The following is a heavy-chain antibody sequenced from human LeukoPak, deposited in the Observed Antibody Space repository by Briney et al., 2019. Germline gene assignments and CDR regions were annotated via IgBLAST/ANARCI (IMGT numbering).Heavy chain of an antibody. CDR1: GFTFSSYA. CDR3: AKDRDIVVVPAADTFDY. Sequence: GGSLRLSCAASGFTFSSYAMSWVRQAPGKGLEWVSAISGSGGSTYYADSVKGRFTISRDNSKNTLYLQMNSLRAEDTAVYYCAKDRDIVVVPAADTFDYWGQGTLVTVSS. J-gene: IGHJ4*02. CDR2: ISGSGGST. D-gene: IGHD2-2*01. V-gene: IGHV3-23*01.